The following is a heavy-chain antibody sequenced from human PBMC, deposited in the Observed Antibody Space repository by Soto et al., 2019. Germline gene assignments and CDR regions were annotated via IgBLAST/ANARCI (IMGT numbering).Heavy chain of an antibody. V-gene: IGHV4-34*01. D-gene: IGHD6-13*01. CDR2: INHSGST. CDR1: GGSFSGYY. J-gene: IGHJ4*02. CDR3: ARSAAAAGRTFDY. Sequence: SSETLSLTCAVYGGSFSGYYWSWIRQPPGKGLEWIGEINHSGSTNYNPSLKSRVTISVDTSKNQFSLKLSSVTAADTAVYYCARSAAAAGRTFDYWGQGTLVTVSS.